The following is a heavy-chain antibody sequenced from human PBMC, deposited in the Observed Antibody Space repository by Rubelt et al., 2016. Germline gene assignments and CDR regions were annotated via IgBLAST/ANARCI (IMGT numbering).Heavy chain of an antibody. V-gene: IGHV4-4*02. J-gene: IGHJ4*02. Sequence: GGSISSNNWWTWLRQPPGKGLEWIGEIFHSGSTTYNPSLKSRVTISVDNSKNQFSLNLYSVTAADTAVYYCARHGGNRQSGDYSHWDYWGQGTLVTVSS. CDR2: IFHSGST. CDR1: GGSISSNNW. CDR3: ARHGGNRQSGDYSHWDY. D-gene: IGHD3-22*01.